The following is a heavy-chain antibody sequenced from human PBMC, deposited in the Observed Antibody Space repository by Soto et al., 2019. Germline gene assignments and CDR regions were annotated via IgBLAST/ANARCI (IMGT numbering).Heavy chain of an antibody. Sequence: PGGSLRLSCAAAGFTFGWYDIHWVRQAKGKSLEWVSPIRTAGDTYSPDSVKGRFTLSREIAKNSLYLQMNSLRAGDTAVYYCARGGPAGSSWYEPYYYGMDVWGQGTTVTVSS. J-gene: IGHJ6*02. D-gene: IGHD6-13*01. CDR1: GFTFGWYD. CDR3: ARGGPAGSSWYEPYYYGMDV. CDR2: IRTAGDT. V-gene: IGHV3-13*04.